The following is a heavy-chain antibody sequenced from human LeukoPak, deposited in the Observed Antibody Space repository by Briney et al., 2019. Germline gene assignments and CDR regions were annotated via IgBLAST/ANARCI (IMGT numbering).Heavy chain of an antibody. Sequence: ASVKVSCKASGYTFTSYDINWVRQATGQGLEWMGWMNPNSGNTGYAQKFQGRVTMTRNTSISTAYMELSSLRSEDTAVYYCARGIIAATSYYYCYYMDVWGKGTTVTISS. CDR1: GYTFTSYD. D-gene: IGHD5-12*01. V-gene: IGHV1-8*01. CDR3: ARGIIAATSYYYCYYMDV. CDR2: MNPNSGNT. J-gene: IGHJ6*03.